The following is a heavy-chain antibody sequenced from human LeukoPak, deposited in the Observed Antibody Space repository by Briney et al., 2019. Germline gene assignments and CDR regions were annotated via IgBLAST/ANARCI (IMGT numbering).Heavy chain of an antibody. CDR2: INTNTGNP. D-gene: IGHD2-15*01. J-gene: IGHJ4*02. V-gene: IGHV7-4-1*02. CDR3: AGDTAKLGYCSGGSCQKGYDY. Sequence: ASVKVSCKASGYTFTSYAMNWVRQAPGQGLEWMGWINTNTGNPTYAQGFTGRFVFSLDTSVSTAYLQISSLKAEDTAVYYCAGDTAKLGYCSGGSCQKGYDYWGQGTLVTVSS. CDR1: GYTFTSYA.